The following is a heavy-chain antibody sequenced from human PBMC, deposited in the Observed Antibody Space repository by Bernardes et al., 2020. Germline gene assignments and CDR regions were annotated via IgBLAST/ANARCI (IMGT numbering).Heavy chain of an antibody. Sequence: GGSLRLSCAASGFTFSSYAMHWVRQAPGKGLEWVAVISYDGSNKYYADSVKGRFTISRDNSKNTLYLQMNSLRAEDTAVYYCASSYDSSGPVEWDYGMDVWGQGTTVTVSS. CDR2: ISYDGSNK. J-gene: IGHJ6*02. V-gene: IGHV3-30-3*01. D-gene: IGHD3-22*01. CDR1: GFTFSSYA. CDR3: ASSYDSSGPVEWDYGMDV.